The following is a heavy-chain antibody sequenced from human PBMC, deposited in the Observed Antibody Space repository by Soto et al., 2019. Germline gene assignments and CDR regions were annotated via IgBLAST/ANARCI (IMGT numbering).Heavy chain of an antibody. V-gene: IGHV4-31*03. CDR1: GGSISSGGY. D-gene: IGHD2-2*01. CDR2: IYYRGTT. Sequence: SETLSLTCTVSGGSISSGGYWSWIRQHPGKGLEWIGYIYYRGTTYYNPSLRSRVTISVDTPKNQFSLKLSSVTAADTAVYYCASSGPADPPYYFDYWGQGTLVTVSS. CDR3: ASSGPADPPYYFDY. J-gene: IGHJ4*02.